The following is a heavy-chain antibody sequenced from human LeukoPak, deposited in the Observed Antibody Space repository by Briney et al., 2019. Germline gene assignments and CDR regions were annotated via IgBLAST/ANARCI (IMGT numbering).Heavy chain of an antibody. D-gene: IGHD5-12*01. J-gene: IGHJ4*02. CDR2: ITSDGSTT. CDR3: ARDRGYVPDY. Sequence: GGSLRLSCAGSGVTFSSDWMHWVCHAPRKGLVWVSCITSDGSTTTYADSVKGRFTISRDNAKNTLYLQMNSLRAEDTAVYYCARDRGYVPDYWGQGTLVTVSS. CDR1: GVTFSSDW. V-gene: IGHV3-74*01.